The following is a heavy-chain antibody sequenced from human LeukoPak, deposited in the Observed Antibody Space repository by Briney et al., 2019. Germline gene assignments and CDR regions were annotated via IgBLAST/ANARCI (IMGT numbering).Heavy chain of an antibody. CDR1: GFTFSSYS. V-gene: IGHV3-21*01. D-gene: IGHD2-21*02. Sequence: PGGSLRLSCAASGFTFSSYSMNWVRQAPGKGLEWVSSISSSSSYIYYADSVKGRFTISRDNSENTLYLQMNSLRAEDTAVYYCARAVGVTAIHNAFDIWGQGTTVTVSS. J-gene: IGHJ3*02. CDR2: ISSSSSYI. CDR3: ARAVGVTAIHNAFDI.